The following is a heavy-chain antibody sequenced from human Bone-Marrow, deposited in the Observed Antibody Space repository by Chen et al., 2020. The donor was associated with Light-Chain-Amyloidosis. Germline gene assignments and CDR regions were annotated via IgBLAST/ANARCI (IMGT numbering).Heavy chain of an antibody. J-gene: IGHJ3*02. V-gene: IGHV3-23*04. CDR2: ISGSGGSR. CDR3: AKDISYDDILPDYPADAFDI. D-gene: IGHD3-9*01. Sequence: EVQLVESGGGLLQRGGSLRLSCAASGFAFSSYAMSLVRQAPGKGLEWVSTISGSGGSRYYGDSVKGRLTISRDNSKNALFLQMNSLRAEDTAVYYCAKDISYDDILPDYPADAFDIWGQGTMVTVSS. CDR1: GFAFSSYA.